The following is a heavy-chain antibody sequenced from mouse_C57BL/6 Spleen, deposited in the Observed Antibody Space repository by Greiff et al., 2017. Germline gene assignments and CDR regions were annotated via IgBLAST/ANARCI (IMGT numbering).Heavy chain of an antibody. CDR2: IDPEDGET. CDR3: ARGGDYDVPWFAY. J-gene: IGHJ3*01. CDR1: GFNIKDYY. D-gene: IGHD2-4*01. V-gene: IGHV14-2*01. Sequence: EVQLQQSGAELVKPGASVKLSCTASGFNIKDYYMHWVKQRTEQGLEWIGRIDPEDGETKYAPKFQGKATMTADTSSNTAYLQLSSLTSEDTAVYYCARGGDYDVPWFAYWGQGTLVTVSA.